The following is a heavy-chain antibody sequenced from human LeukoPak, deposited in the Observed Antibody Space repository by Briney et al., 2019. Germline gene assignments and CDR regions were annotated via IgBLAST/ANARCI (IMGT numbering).Heavy chain of an antibody. CDR2: INPNSGGT. J-gene: IGHJ6*02. CDR1: GYTFTGYY. Sequence: APVKVSCKGSGYTFTGYYIHWGRQAPGQGVEWVGWINPNSGGTNYAQKFQGRVTMTRDTSISTAYMELSRLRSDDTAVYYCAKVVSASGNVWGQGTTVTVSS. V-gene: IGHV1-2*02. CDR3: AKVVSASGNV. D-gene: IGHD3-3*02.